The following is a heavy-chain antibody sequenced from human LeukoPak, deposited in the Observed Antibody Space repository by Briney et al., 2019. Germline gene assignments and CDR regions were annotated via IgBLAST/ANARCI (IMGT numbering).Heavy chain of an antibody. CDR2: INPNTDGT. V-gene: IGHV1-2*02. Sequence: ASLKVSCKASGYTYTGYYMHSVRQAPGQALAWMGWINPNTDGTNYAQKFHGRVTMTRDTSISTAYMELSRLRSDDTAVYYCVVGGRITMIVVVITDFEYWGQGDLGTVSS. CDR3: VVGGRITMIVVVITDFEY. D-gene: IGHD3-22*01. CDR1: GYTYTGYY. J-gene: IGHJ4*03.